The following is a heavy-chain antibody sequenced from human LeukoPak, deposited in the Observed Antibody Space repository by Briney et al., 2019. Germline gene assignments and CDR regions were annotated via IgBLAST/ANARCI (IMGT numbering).Heavy chain of an antibody. CDR1: GGSINNRDYY. D-gene: IGHD5-24*01. CDR2: SYYSGTT. CDR3: ARLGHDNYRFDP. J-gene: IGHJ5*02. Sequence: SETLSLTCTVSGGSINNRDYYWAWIRQPPGKGLEWLGTSYYSGTTYYSPSLRSRVTMFVDTSKNQFSLRLTSVTAADTAVYYCARLGHDNYRFDPWGQGALVTVSS. V-gene: IGHV4-39*01.